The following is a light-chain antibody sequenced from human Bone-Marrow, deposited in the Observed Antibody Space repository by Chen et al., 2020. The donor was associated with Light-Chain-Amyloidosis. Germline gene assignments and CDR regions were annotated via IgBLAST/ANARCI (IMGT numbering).Light chain of an antibody. Sequence: QTVVTQEPSFSVSPGGTVTLTRCLSSGSVSTNYSPAWYQQTPGQAPRTLIYSTNTRSSGVPDRFSGSILGNKAAITITGAQADDESDYYCVLYVGSGIWVFGGGTKLTVL. CDR2: STN. V-gene: IGLV8-61*01. CDR1: SGSVSTNYS. CDR3: VLYVGSGIWV. J-gene: IGLJ3*02.